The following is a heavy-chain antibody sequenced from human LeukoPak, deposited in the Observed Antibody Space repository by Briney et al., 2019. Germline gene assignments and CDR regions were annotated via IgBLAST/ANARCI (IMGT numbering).Heavy chain of an antibody. Sequence: ASVKVSCKASGYTFTGYYMHWVRQALGQGLEWMGWINPNSGGTNYAQKFQGWVTMTRDTSISTAYMELSRLRSDDTAVYYCARGDILTGYLTYYFDYWGQGTLVTVSS. V-gene: IGHV1-2*04. J-gene: IGHJ4*02. D-gene: IGHD3-9*01. CDR3: ARGDILTGYLTYYFDY. CDR1: GYTFTGYY. CDR2: INPNSGGT.